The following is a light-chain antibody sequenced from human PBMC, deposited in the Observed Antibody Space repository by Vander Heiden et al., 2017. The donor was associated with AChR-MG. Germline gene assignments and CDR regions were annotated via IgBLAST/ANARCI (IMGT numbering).Light chain of an antibody. CDR2: EDN. V-gene: IGLV6-57*04. Sequence: NFMLTQPHSVSESPGKTVTISCTRSSGRIASNYVQWYQQRPGSAPTTVIYEDNQRPSGVPDRFSGSIDSSSNSASLTISGLKTEDEADYYCQSYDSSTVVFGGGTKLTGL. CDR1: SGRIASNY. CDR3: QSYDSSTVV. J-gene: IGLJ2*01.